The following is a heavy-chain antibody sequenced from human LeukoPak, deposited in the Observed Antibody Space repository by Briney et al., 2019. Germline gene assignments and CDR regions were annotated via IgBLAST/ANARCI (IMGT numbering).Heavy chain of an antibody. CDR1: GYTFTDYY. CDR3: ARGTYYYDNSGKW. CDR2: INPNSGDP. D-gene: IGHD3-22*01. J-gene: IGHJ4*02. Sequence: ASVKVSCKASGYTFTDYYMHWVRQAPGQGLEWMGWINPNSGDPNYAQKFQGRVTMTRDTSISTAYMELTRLRSDDTAVYYCARGTYYYDNSGKWWGQGTLVTVSS. V-gene: IGHV1-2*02.